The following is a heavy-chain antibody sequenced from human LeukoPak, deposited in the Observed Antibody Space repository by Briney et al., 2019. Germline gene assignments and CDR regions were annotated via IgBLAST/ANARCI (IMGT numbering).Heavy chain of an antibody. V-gene: IGHV3-48*03. D-gene: IGHD4-17*01. CDR2: ISSSGSTI. CDR1: GFTFSSYE. Sequence: GGSLRPSCAASGFTFSSYEMNWVRQAPGKGLEWGSYISSSGSTIYYADSVKGRFTISRDNAKNSLYLQMNSLRAEYTAVYYCGSYGDYDFGNWFDPWGQGTLVTLSS. J-gene: IGHJ5*02. CDR3: GSYGDYDFGNWFDP.